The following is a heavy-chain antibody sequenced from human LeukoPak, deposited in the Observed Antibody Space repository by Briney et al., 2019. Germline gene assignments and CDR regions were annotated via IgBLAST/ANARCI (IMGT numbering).Heavy chain of an antibody. D-gene: IGHD5-18*01. V-gene: IGHV4-59*08. J-gene: IGHJ4*02. CDR1: GGSISSYY. Sequence: SETLSLTCTVSGGSISSYYWSWIRQPPGKGLEGIGYIYYSGSTNYNPSLKSRVTISVDTSKNQFSLKLSSVTAADTAVYYCARSPRGYSYGVPDYWGQGTLVTVSS. CDR3: ARSPRGYSYGVPDY. CDR2: IYYSGST.